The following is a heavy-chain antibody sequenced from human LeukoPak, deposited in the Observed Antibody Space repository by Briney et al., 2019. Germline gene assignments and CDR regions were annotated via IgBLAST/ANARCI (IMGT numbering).Heavy chain of an antibody. J-gene: IGHJ4*02. CDR3: ARAFYMVRGVINY. CDR1: GLTFSSYW. D-gene: IGHD3-10*01. Sequence: PGRTRRLSCAASGLTFSSYWKHWVRPAPGQGLVRVSRINSDGRSTSYADSVKGRLTISREKCKNTLYLSMNSLRTEDADGFYCARAFYMVRGVINYWGQGTLVTGSS. CDR2: INSDGRST. V-gene: IGHV3-74*01.